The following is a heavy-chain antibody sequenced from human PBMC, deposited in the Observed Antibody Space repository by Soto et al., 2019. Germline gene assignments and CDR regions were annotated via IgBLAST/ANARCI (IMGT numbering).Heavy chain of an antibody. J-gene: IGHJ3*02. CDR3: ARSRNVAEFNDYGGNYHGFDI. D-gene: IGHD4-17*01. V-gene: IGHV1-69*01. Sequence: QVQLEQSGAEVQKAGSSVKVSCQAFGGSVNSHAISWVRQAPGQGLEWMGGIIPMFGTPTYAQKFQTGVTISAEESTSTVYLDLSSLRSEDTAVYYCARSRNVAEFNDYGGNYHGFDIWGQGTMVTVSS. CDR2: IIPMFGTP. CDR1: GGSVNSHA.